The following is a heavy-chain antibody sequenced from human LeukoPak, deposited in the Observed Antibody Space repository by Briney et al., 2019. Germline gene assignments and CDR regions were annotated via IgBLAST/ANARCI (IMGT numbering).Heavy chain of an antibody. CDR3: AKRGVVIRVFLVGFHKEAYYFNS. V-gene: IGHV3-23*01. CDR2: ISGSGGGA. CDR1: GITLSNYG. Sequence: GGSLRLSCAVSGITLSNYGMSWVRQAPGKGLEWVAGISGSGGGAQYADSVKGRFTISRDNAKNRLYLHMNSLRAEDTAMYFCAKRGVVIRVFLVGFHKEAYYFNSWGQGVLVTVSS. D-gene: IGHD3-10*01. J-gene: IGHJ4*02.